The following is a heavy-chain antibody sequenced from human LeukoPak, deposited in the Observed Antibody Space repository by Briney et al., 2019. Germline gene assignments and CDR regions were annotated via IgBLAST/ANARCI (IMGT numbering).Heavy chain of an antibody. J-gene: IGHJ4*02. CDR3: ARGDYGDHFDY. D-gene: IGHD4-17*01. CDR2: ISAYNGNT. V-gene: IGHV1-18*01. Sequence: GASVKVSCKASGGTFSSYAISWVRQAPGQGLEWMGWISAYNGNTNYAQKLQGRVTMTTDTSTSTAYMELRSLRSDDTAVYYCARGDYGDHFDYWGQGTLVTVSS. CDR1: GGTFSSYA.